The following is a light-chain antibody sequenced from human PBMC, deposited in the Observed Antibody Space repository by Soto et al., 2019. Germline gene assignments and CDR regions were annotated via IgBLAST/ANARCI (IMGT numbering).Light chain of an antibody. CDR3: QQYSSYWT. CDR2: KAS. Sequence: DIQMTQSPSTLSASLGDRVTITFRASQSINIWLAWYQQKPGKAPKLLIYKASSLESGVPSRFSGSGSGTEFTLTISSLQPDDFATYYCQQYSSYWTFGQGTKVDIK. CDR1: QSINIW. J-gene: IGKJ1*01. V-gene: IGKV1-5*03.